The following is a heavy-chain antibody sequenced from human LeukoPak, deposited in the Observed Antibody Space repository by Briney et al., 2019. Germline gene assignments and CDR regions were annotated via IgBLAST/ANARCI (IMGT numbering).Heavy chain of an antibody. CDR2: FSGSGGNT. D-gene: IGHD3-22*01. Sequence: GGSLRLSCAASGFTFSSYAMSWVRQAPGKGLEWVSTFSGSGGNTYYADSVKGRFTISRDNSKNTLYLQMNSLRAEDTAVYYCAKASPDSYYYDSSGYYTDYWGQGTLVTVSS. CDR1: GFTFSSYA. J-gene: IGHJ4*02. CDR3: AKASPDSYYYDSSGYYTDY. V-gene: IGHV3-23*01.